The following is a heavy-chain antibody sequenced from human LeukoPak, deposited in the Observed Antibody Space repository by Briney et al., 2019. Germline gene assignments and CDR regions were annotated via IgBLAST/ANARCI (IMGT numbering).Heavy chain of an antibody. CDR1: GASITSYY. V-gene: IGHV4-4*07. J-gene: IGHJ3*02. Sequence: SETLSLTCTVSGASITSYYWSWIRQPPGKGLEWIGRIYTSGSTNYNPSLKSRVTMSVDTSKNQFSLKLTSVTAADTAVYYCAKYSSSSLRAFDIWGQGTMVTVSS. CDR3: AKYSSSSLRAFDI. D-gene: IGHD6-13*01. CDR2: IYTSGST.